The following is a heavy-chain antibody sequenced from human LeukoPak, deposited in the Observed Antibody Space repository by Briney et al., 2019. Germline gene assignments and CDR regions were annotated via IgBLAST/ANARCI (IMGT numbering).Heavy chain of an antibody. J-gene: IGHJ4*02. CDR1: GGSISSYY. Sequence: PSETLSLTCTASGGSISSYYWSWIRQPPGKGLEWIGYMYYSGTINYNPSLKSRVTISVDTSKNQFSLKLSSVTPADTAMYYCARAWATDYFDYWGQGTLVTVSS. CDR3: ARAWATDYFDY. V-gene: IGHV4-59*01. CDR2: MYYSGTI.